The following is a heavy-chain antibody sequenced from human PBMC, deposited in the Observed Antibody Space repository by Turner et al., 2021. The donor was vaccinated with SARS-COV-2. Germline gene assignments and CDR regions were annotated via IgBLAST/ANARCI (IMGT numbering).Heavy chain of an antibody. V-gene: IGHV3-30*03. CDR3: AREIVASTYAFDF. J-gene: IGHJ3*01. CDR2: RASGGRTT. CDR1: GFPFNTYG. Sequence: VQLVESGGGVVQPGKYLRLSCAASGFPFNTYGMHWVRQAPDKGLEWVAFRASGGRTTYHADSVTGRFAISRDDSSNTLFLQMSSLTTEDTGVYYCAREIVASTYAFDFWGQGTLVIISS. D-gene: IGHD3-16*02.